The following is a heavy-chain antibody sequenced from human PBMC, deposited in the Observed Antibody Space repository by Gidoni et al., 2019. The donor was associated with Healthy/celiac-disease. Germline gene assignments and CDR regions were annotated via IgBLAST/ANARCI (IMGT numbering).Heavy chain of an antibody. CDR3: AADPTGYYYYGMDV. CDR2: IVVGSGNT. D-gene: IGHD4-4*01. V-gene: IGHV1-58*01. J-gene: IGHJ6*02. Sequence: MQLVQSGPEVTTPGTSVKVSCKASGFTFTSSAVQWVRQARGQRLVWIGWIVVGSGNTNYAQKFQKRVTITRDMSTSTAYMELSSLRSEDTAVYYCAADPTGYYYYGMDVWGQGTTVTVSS. CDR1: GFTFTSSA.